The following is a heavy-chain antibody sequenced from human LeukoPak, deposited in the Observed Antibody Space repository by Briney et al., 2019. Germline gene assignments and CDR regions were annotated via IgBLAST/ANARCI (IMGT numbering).Heavy chain of an antibody. V-gene: IGHV5-51*01. CDR2: IYPGDSDT. D-gene: IGHD6-13*01. CDR1: GYSFTSYW. CDR3: ARASAYSSRADAFDI. J-gene: IGHJ3*02. Sequence: GESLKISCKGSGYSFTSYWIGWVRQMPGEGLEWMGIIYPGDSDTRYSLSFQGQVTISADKSISTAYLQWSSLKASDTAMYYCARASAYSSRADAFDIWGQGTMVTVSS.